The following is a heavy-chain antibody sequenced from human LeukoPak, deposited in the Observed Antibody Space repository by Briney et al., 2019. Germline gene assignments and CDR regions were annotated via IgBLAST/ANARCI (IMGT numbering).Heavy chain of an antibody. V-gene: IGHV3-30*02. J-gene: IGHJ6*03. Sequence: GGSLRLSCAASGFTFSSYGMHWVRQAPGKGLEWVAFIRYDGSNKYYADSVKGRFTISRDNSKNTLYLQMNSLRAEDTAVYYCARSKPSSSWYGMADYYMDVWGKGTTVTISS. D-gene: IGHD6-13*01. CDR1: GFTFSSYG. CDR3: ARSKPSSSWYGMADYYMDV. CDR2: IRYDGSNK.